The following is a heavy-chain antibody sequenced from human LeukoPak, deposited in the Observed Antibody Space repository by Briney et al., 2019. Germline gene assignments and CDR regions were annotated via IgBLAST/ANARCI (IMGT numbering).Heavy chain of an antibody. CDR1: GGSFSGYY. CDR2: INHSGST. CDR3: AARGYCGGGSCLRGWYFDL. V-gene: IGHV4-34*01. D-gene: IGHD2-15*01. J-gene: IGHJ2*01. Sequence: PSETLSLTCAVYGGSFSGYYWSWIRQPPGKGLEWIGEINHSGSTNYNPSLKSRVTISVDTSKNQFSLKLSSVTAADTAVYYCAARGYCGGGSCLRGWYFDLWGRGTLVTVSS.